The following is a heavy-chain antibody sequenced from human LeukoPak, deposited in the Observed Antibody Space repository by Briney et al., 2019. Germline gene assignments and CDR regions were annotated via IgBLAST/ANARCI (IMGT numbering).Heavy chain of an antibody. CDR3: ARDARYSNSPMEY. V-gene: IGHV3-48*02. Sequence: PGGSLRLSCAASGFTFSSYSMSWVRQAPGKGLEWVSYISSGSGTMWYADSVKGRFTISRDNAKNSLYLQMNSLRDEDTAVYYCARDARYSNSPMEYWGQGTLVTVSA. CDR2: ISSGSGTM. D-gene: IGHD4-11*01. CDR1: GFTFSSYS. J-gene: IGHJ4*02.